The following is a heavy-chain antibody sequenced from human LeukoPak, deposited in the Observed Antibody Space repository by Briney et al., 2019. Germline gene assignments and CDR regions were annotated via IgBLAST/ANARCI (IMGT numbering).Heavy chain of an antibody. Sequence: GGSLRLSCAASGFTFSSDGMYWVRQPPGKGLEWVAFIRHDGSDKYYGDSVKGRFTISRDNSKNTMYLQVNSLRAEGAAVYYCAKDRRASQWLVQVDAFDVWGPGTMVTVS. CDR2: IRHDGSDK. V-gene: IGHV3-30*02. CDR1: GFTFSSDG. J-gene: IGHJ3*01. CDR3: AKDRRASQWLVQVDAFDV. D-gene: IGHD6-19*01.